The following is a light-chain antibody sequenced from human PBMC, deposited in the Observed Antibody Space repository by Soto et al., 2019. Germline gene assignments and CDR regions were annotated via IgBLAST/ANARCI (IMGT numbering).Light chain of an antibody. Sequence: DVVMTQSPVSLPVTLGQPASISCRSSDSRVATEGITYLNWFHQRPGQSPRRLIDKVSDRDSGVTDRFRGRGSGTDFTLRISRVEAEDVGIYYCMQGTHWPRTFGQGTKVDSK. V-gene: IGKV2-30*01. CDR3: MQGTHWPRT. CDR1: DSRVATEGITY. J-gene: IGKJ1*01. CDR2: KVS.